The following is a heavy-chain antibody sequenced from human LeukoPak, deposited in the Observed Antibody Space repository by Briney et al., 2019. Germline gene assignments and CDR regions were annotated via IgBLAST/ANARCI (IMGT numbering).Heavy chain of an antibody. V-gene: IGHV4-4*07. Sequence: SETLSLTCTVSGASISSYYWSWIRQPVGRGLEWIGRIYTTGGTNYNPSLESRVTMTVDTSKNQFSLKLSSVTAADTAIYFCARTFSYYYYYMDVWGKGTTVTVSS. J-gene: IGHJ6*03. CDR3: ARTFSYYYYYMDV. CDR1: GASISSYY. CDR2: IYTTGGT.